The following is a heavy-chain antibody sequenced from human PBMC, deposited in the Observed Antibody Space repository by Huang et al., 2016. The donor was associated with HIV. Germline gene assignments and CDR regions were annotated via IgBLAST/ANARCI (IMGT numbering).Heavy chain of an antibody. D-gene: IGHD3-10*01. Sequence: EVQLVESGGGLVQPGGSLRLSCAASGFTFSSYWMHWVRQAPGKGLVGVSGINSDGSSTSYADSVKGRVTISRDNAKNTLYLQMNSLRAEDTAVYYCARDADYYGSGSYHPSGWFDPWGQGTLVTVSS. CDR1: GFTFSSYW. V-gene: IGHV3-74*01. CDR3: ARDADYYGSGSYHPSGWFDP. J-gene: IGHJ5*02. CDR2: INSDGSST.